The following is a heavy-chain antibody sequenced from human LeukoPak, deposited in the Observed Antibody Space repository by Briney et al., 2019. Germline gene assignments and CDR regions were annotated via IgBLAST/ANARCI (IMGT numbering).Heavy chain of an antibody. CDR3: LIGVYYYDSSGYYHYFDY. CDR1: GYTFTAYY. J-gene: IGHJ4*02. Sequence: ASVKVSCKASGYTFTAYYMHWIRQAPGQGLEWMGWINPKSGETNYAQKFQGRVTMTRDTSISTAYMELSRLRSDDTAVYYCLIGVYYYDSSGYYHYFDYWGQGTLVTVSS. D-gene: IGHD3-22*01. CDR2: INPKSGET. V-gene: IGHV1-2*02.